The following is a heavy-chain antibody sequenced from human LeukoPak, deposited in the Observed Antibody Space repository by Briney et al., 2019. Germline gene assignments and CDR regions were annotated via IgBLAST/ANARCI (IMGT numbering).Heavy chain of an antibody. CDR2: IYRSGST. CDR3: ARQGIVGLINNWFDP. CDR1: GYSISSGYY. J-gene: IGHJ5*02. V-gene: IGHV4-38-2*02. Sequence: SETLSLTCTVSGYSISSGYYWGWIRQPPGKGLEWIGSIYRSGSTYYNPPLKSRVTISVDTSKNQFSLKLSYVTAADTAVYYFARQGIVGLINNWFDPGGQGTLVTVSS. D-gene: IGHD1-26*01.